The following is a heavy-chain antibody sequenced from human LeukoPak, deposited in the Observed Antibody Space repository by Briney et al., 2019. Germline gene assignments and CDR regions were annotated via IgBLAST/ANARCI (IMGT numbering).Heavy chain of an antibody. V-gene: IGHV3-23*01. D-gene: IGHD3-22*01. Sequence: GGSLRLSCTASGFTFNSYAMSWVRQAPGKGLEWVSGISGSGGSTYYADSVKGRFTISRANSRNTLYLQMNSLRAEDTAVYYCARGSTYYDSSGQVPFDYWGQGTLVTVSS. J-gene: IGHJ4*02. CDR1: GFTFNSYA. CDR2: ISGSGGST. CDR3: ARGSTYYDSSGQVPFDY.